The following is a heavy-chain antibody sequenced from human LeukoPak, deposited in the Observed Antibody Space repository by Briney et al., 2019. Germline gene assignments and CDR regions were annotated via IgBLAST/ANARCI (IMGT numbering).Heavy chain of an antibody. Sequence: SETLSLTCAVYGGSFSGYYWSWIRQPPGKGLEWIGEINHSGSTNYNPSLKSRVTISVDTSKNQFSLKLCSVTAADTAVYYCARGRVDIVVVVAAPRDYYYGMDVWGKGTTVTVSS. D-gene: IGHD2-15*01. J-gene: IGHJ6*04. CDR1: GGSFSGYY. V-gene: IGHV4-34*01. CDR3: ARGRVDIVVVVAAPRDYYYGMDV. CDR2: INHSGST.